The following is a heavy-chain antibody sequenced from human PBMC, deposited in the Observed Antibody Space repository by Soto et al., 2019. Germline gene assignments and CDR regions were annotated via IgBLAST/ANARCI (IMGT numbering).Heavy chain of an antibody. Sequence: ASVKVSCKVSGGSFDSYIVTWVRQAPGQGLEWMGWISAYNGNTNYAQKLQGRVTMTTDTSTSTAYMEPRSLRSDDTAVYYCARIRGYSYGYNAFDIWGQGTMVTVSS. D-gene: IGHD5-18*01. CDR1: GGSFDSYI. CDR2: ISAYNGNT. V-gene: IGHV1-18*01. CDR3: ARIRGYSYGYNAFDI. J-gene: IGHJ3*02.